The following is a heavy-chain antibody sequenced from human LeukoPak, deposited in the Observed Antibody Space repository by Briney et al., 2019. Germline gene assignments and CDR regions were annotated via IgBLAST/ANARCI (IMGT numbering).Heavy chain of an antibody. CDR3: ARGIVVVPAATNWFDP. D-gene: IGHD2-2*01. CDR1: GGSISSGGYY. V-gene: IGHV4-31*03. Sequence: PSETLSLTCTVSGGSISSGGYYWSWIRQHPGKGLEWIGYIYYSGSTYYNPSLKSRVTISVDTSKSQFSLKLSSVTAADTAVYYCARGIVVVPAATNWFDPWGQGTLVTVSS. J-gene: IGHJ5*02. CDR2: IYYSGST.